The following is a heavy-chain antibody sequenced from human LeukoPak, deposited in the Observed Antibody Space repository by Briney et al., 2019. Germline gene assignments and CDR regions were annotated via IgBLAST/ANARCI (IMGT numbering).Heavy chain of an antibody. V-gene: IGHV4-39*01. CDR3: ARHSLNNYGSYY. CDR2: IHYDGNT. CDR1: GGSISSSTYS. Sequence: TLSLTXTVSGGSISSSTYSWTWIRQPPGKGLEWIGSIHYDGNTYYKPSLKSRVTISVDTSKIQFSLRLSSATAADMATYYCARHSLNNYGSYYWGQGTLVTVSS. J-gene: IGHJ4*02. D-gene: IGHD5-24*01.